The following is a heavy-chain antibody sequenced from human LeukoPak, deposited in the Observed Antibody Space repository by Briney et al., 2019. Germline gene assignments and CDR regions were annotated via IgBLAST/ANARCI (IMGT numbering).Heavy chain of an antibody. Sequence: KPSETLSLTCAVSGGSISSGGYYWSWIRQPPGKGLEWIGEINHSGSTNYNPSLKSRVTISVDTSKNQFSQKLSSVTAADTTVYYCARGFGGDWGQGTLVTVSS. J-gene: IGHJ4*02. CDR3: ARGFGGD. CDR1: GGSISSGGYY. D-gene: IGHD2-21*01. CDR2: INHSGST. V-gene: IGHV4-34*01.